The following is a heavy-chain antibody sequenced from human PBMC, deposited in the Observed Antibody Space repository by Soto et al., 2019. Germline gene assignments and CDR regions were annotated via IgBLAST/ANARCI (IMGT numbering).Heavy chain of an antibody. CDR2: INAGNGNT. D-gene: IGHD2-8*01. V-gene: IGHV1-3*01. J-gene: IGHJ4*02. Sequence: ASVKVSCKASGYTFTSYAMHWVRQAPGQRLEWMGWINAGNGNTKYSQKFQGRVTITRDTSASTAYMELSSLRSEDTAVYYCARDGRNGGYFDYWGQGTLVTVSS. CDR3: ARDGRNGGYFDY. CDR1: GYTFTSYA.